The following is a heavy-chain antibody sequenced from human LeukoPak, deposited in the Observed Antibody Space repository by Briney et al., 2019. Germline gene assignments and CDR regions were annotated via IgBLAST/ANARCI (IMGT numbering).Heavy chain of an antibody. V-gene: IGHV4-59*12. Sequence: SETLSLTCTVSGGSISSYYWSWIRQPPGEGLEWIGYIYHTGSTYYNPSLKSRVTTSVDRSKNQFSLKLSSVTAADTAVYFCARSIFGVVKGLDYWGQGTLVTVSS. D-gene: IGHD3-3*01. CDR1: GGSISSYY. CDR2: IYHTGST. CDR3: ARSIFGVVKGLDY. J-gene: IGHJ4*02.